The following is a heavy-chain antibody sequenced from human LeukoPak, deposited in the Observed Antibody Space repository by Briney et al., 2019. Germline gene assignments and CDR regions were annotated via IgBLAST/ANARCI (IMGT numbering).Heavy chain of an antibody. Sequence: PGGSLRLSCAASGFTFSSYSMNWVRQAPGKGLEWVSFIRYDGSDKYCADSVKGRFTISRDNSKTTLYLQMNSLRVEDTAVYYCAKDQGGSFDYWGQGTLVTVSS. CDR1: GFTFSSYS. J-gene: IGHJ4*02. D-gene: IGHD2-15*01. V-gene: IGHV3-30*02. CDR3: AKDQGGSFDY. CDR2: IRYDGSDK.